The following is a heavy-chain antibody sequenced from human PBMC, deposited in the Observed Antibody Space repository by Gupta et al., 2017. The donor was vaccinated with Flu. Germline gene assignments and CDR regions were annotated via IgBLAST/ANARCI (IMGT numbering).Heavy chain of an antibody. J-gene: IGHJ6*03. CDR3: ARLAAAGTGNYMDV. CDR1: GFTFMNGW. V-gene: IGHV3-15*01. Sequence: EVQLVESGGGLVKPGGSLRLSCAASGFTFMNGWMTWVRQAPGKGLEWVGRIKSHFDGGSTDYASPVKDRFTISRDDSKNTIYLQMNGLKTEDTALYYCARLAAAGTGNYMDVWGKGTTVTVSS. D-gene: IGHD6-25*01. CDR2: IKSHFDGGST.